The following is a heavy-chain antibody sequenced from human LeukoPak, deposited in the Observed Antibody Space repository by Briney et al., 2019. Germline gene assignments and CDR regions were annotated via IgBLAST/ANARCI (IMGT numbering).Heavy chain of an antibody. D-gene: IGHD6-13*01. CDR2: IHYSGTT. CDR3: AKRGRSSWYFDY. Sequence: PSETLSLTCTVSGGSISGYYWNWIRQPPGKGLEWIGYIHYSGTTNYNPSLKSRVTISVDTSKNQLSLKLSSVTAADTAVYFCAKRGRSSWYFDYWGHGTQVTVSS. CDR1: GGSISGYY. J-gene: IGHJ4*01. V-gene: IGHV4-59*01.